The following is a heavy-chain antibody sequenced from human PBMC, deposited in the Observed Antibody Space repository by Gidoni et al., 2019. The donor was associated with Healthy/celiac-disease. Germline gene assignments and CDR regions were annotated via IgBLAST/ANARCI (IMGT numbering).Heavy chain of an antibody. CDR2: IWYDGSNK. J-gene: IGHJ6*02. D-gene: IGHD3-10*01. CDR3: ARDSITMVRGFYYYYYGMDV. V-gene: IGHV3-33*01. Sequence: QVQLVESGGGVVQPGRSLRLSCAASGFTFSSYGMHWVRQAPGKGLAWVAVIWYDGSNKYYADSVKGRFTISRDNSKNTLYLQMNSLRAEDTAVYYCARDSITMVRGFYYYYYGMDVWGQGTTVTVSS. CDR1: GFTFSSYG.